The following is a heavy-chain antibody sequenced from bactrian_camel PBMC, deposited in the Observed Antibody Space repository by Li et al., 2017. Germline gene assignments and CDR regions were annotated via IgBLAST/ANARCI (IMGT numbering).Heavy chain of an antibody. CDR1: GYTYSSYC. D-gene: IGHD1*01. J-gene: IGHJ4*01. Sequence: HVQLVESGGGSVQAGGSLRLSCAASGYTYSSYCMGWFRQPIGQEREGVAAIYTGGGSTWYADSVKGRFTISYDNAKNTMSLQMNSLKPEDTAVYYCVKPNPDARGGFDHWGQGTQVTVS. V-gene: IGHV3S1*01. CDR2: IYTGGGST. CDR3: VKPNPDARGGFDH.